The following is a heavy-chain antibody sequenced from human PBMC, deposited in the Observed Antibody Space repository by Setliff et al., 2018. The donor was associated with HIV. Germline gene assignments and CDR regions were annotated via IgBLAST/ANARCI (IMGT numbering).Heavy chain of an antibody. CDR2: INAGNGNI. Sequence: GASVKVSCKASGYTFTSYAMHWVRQAPGQSLEWMGWINAGNGNIRYSQKFQGRVTLTRDTSASTVYLDLSSLSSEDTAMYYCSRGYFNSGNYFEYWGQGTPVTVSS. CDR3: SRGYFNSGNYFEY. CDR1: GYTFTSYA. J-gene: IGHJ4*02. V-gene: IGHV1-3*01. D-gene: IGHD3-10*01.